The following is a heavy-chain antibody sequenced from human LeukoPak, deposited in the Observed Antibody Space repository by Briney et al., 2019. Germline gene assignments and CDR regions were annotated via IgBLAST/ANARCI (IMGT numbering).Heavy chain of an antibody. CDR1: GFSVTTDSYC. V-gene: IGHV4-61*01. CDR2: DYCGGNT. J-gene: IGHJ4*02. Sequence: SETLSLTCTVSGFSVTTDSYCWGWIRQPPGKGLEWIGYDYCGGNTNYDPSLKRRVTISVDTSKDQFSLTLTSVTAADTAVYFCARDHFGSLDSWGQGILVTVSS. CDR3: ARDHFGSLDS. D-gene: IGHD3-10*01.